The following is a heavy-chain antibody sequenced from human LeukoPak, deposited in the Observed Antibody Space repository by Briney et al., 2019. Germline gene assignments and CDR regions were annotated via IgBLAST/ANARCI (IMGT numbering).Heavy chain of an antibody. D-gene: IGHD3-3*01. CDR2: ISAYNGNT. CDR3: ARVFGVVTPNWFDP. V-gene: IGHV1-18*01. Sequence: GASVKVSCKASGYTFTSYGISWVRQAPGQGLGWMGWISAYNGNTNYAQKLQGRVTMTTDTSTSTAYMELRSLRSDDTAVYYCARVFGVVTPNWFDPWGQGTLVTVSS. CDR1: GYTFTSYG. J-gene: IGHJ5*02.